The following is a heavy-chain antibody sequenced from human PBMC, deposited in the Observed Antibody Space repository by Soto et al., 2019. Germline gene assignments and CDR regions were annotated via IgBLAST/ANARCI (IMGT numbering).Heavy chain of an antibody. CDR3: ARSDPYSGELDY. Sequence: GASVKVSCKASGGTLSSYTISWVRQAPGQGLEWMGWIIAYNGNTNYAQKLQGRVTMTTDTSTSTAYMELRSLRSDDTAVYYCARSDPYSGELDYWGQGTLVTVSS. CDR1: GGTLSSYT. D-gene: IGHD6-25*01. V-gene: IGHV1-18*01. CDR2: IIAYNGNT. J-gene: IGHJ4*02.